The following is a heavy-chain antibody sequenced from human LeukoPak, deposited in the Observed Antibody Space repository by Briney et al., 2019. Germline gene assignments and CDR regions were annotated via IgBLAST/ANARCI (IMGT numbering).Heavy chain of an antibody. D-gene: IGHD6-13*01. V-gene: IGHV3-21*06. Sequence: GGPLRLSCAASGFIFRSFSMTWVRQAPGKGLEWVASISSTSNHKYHADSVKGRFTISRDNDKNSLYLQMNSLRAEDTALYYCATRVTADSYDASDIWGQGTMVTVSS. CDR2: ISSTSNHK. CDR1: GFIFRSFS. J-gene: IGHJ3*02. CDR3: ATRVTADSYDASDI.